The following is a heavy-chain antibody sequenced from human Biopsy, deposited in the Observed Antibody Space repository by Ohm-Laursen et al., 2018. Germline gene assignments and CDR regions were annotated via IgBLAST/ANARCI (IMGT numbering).Heavy chain of an antibody. V-gene: IGHV3-74*03. CDR1: ESTFRSYW. CDR2: INIDGSGT. CDR3: TRAYRYGLDAFDV. J-gene: IGHJ3*01. Sequence: SLRLSCAASESTFRSYWMHWVRQAPGKGLVWVSRINIDGSGTKYADSVKGRFTVSRDNAKNTLYLQMNSLTAEDTAIYYCTRAYRYGLDAFDVWGQGTMVTVSS. D-gene: IGHD3-16*01.